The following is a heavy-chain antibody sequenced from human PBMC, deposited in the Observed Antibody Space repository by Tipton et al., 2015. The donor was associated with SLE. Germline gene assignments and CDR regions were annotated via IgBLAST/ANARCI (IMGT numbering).Heavy chain of an antibody. CDR3: ARRTYCSSTSCYDAFDT. V-gene: IGHV3-11*04. Sequence: SLRLSCAASGFTFSDYYMTWIRQVPGKGLEWLPYISRSGTTIYYADSIQGRFTISRDNAWNSLYLQMNSLRADDTAVYYCARRTYCSSTSCYDAFDTWGQGTMVTVSS. D-gene: IGHD2-2*01. CDR1: GFTFSDYY. J-gene: IGHJ3*02. CDR2: ISRSGTTI.